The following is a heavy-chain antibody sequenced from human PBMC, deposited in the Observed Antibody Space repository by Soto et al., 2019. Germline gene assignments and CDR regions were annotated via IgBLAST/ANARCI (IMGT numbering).Heavy chain of an antibody. Sequence: DVQLVETGGGLIQPGGSLRLSCAASGFIVSSSYMSWVRQAPGKGLEWVSVIYSDGRTYYADSVKGRFTISRDNSKNTLYLQMNSLSAEDTAVYYWARCSGWYGQCYFDCWGQGTIVTVSS. CDR1: GFIVSSSY. D-gene: IGHD6-13*01. CDR2: IYSDGRT. CDR3: ARCSGWYGQCYFDC. J-gene: IGHJ4*02. V-gene: IGHV3-53*02.